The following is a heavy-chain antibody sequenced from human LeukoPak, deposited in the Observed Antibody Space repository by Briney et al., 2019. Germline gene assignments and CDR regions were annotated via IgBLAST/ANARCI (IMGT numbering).Heavy chain of an antibody. CDR1: GFTIGDYA. V-gene: IGHV3-49*04. J-gene: IGHJ4*02. D-gene: IGHD3-3*01. CDR3: TSGLYYDSWSDLFDY. Sequence: GGSLTLXCTASGFTIGDYAMSWVRQAPGKGPEWVGFIRRKANGVTKEYAASVTGRFTISRDDSKSIAYLQMNSLKTEDTAVYYCTSGLYYDSWSDLFDYWGQGTLVTVSS. CDR2: IRRKANGVTK.